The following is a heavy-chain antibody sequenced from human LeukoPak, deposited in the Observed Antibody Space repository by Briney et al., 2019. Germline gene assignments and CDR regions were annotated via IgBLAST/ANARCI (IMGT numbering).Heavy chain of an antibody. CDR3: VKDSVRGYSGYGNDGFEI. CDR2: ISGGGSNT. D-gene: IGHD5-12*01. CDR1: GFTFSTYP. J-gene: IGHJ3*02. Sequence: GGSLRLSCAASGFTFSTYPISWVRQAPGKGLEWVSAISGGGSNTYYADSVKGRFTISRDNSKNTLYLQMNSLRAEDTAVYYCVKDSVRGYSGYGNDGFEIWGQGTMVTVSS. V-gene: IGHV3-23*01.